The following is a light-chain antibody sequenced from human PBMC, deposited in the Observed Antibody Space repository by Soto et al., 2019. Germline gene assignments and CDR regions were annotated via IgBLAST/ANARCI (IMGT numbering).Light chain of an antibody. CDR3: LQDFDYPRT. CDR2: AAS. CDR1: QGIRDE. J-gene: IGKJ1*01. Sequence: AIQMTQSPSSLSASLGDRVTITCRASQGIRDELGWYQQKAGKAPNLLISAASRMQGGVPSRFSGRGSGTDFPLTISRLQPEDFATYYCLQDFDYPRTFGQGTKVELK. V-gene: IGKV1-6*01.